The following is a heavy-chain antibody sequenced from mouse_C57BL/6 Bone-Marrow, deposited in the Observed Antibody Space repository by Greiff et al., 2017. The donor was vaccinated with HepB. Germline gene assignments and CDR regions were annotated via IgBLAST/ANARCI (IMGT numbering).Heavy chain of an antibody. D-gene: IGHD4-1*01. CDR3: TRDHPTGFDY. CDR1: GFTFSSYA. CDR2: ISSGGDYI. V-gene: IGHV5-9-1*02. Sequence: EVNVVESGEGLVKPGGSLKLSCAASGFTFSSYAMSWVRQTPEKRLEWVAYISSGGDYIYYADTVKGRFTISRDNARNTLYLQMSSLKSEDTAMYYCTRDHPTGFDYWGQGTTLTVSS. J-gene: IGHJ2*01.